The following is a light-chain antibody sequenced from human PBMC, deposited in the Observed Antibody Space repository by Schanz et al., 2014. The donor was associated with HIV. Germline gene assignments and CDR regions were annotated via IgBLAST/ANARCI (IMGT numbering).Light chain of an antibody. Sequence: EIVMTQSPATLSLSPGERATLSCRASQSVGSYLAWYQQKPGQAPRLLIYDASNRATGIPARFSGSGSGTDFTLTIRRLEPEDFAVYYCQHYGTFGQGTKLEIK. J-gene: IGKJ2*01. CDR2: DAS. V-gene: IGKV3-11*01. CDR3: QHYGT. CDR1: QSVGSY.